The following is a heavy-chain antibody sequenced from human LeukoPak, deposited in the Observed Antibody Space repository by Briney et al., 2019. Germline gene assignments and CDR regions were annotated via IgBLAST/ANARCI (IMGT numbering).Heavy chain of an antibody. CDR3: AREMATGDFDI. J-gene: IGHJ3*02. CDR2: ISYDGSNK. Sequence: GRSLRLSCAASGFTFSSYAMHWVRQAPGKGLEWVAVISYDGSNKYYADSVKGRFTISRDNSKNTLYLQMNSLRAEDTAVYYCAREMATGDFDIWGQGTMVTVSS. D-gene: IGHD5-24*01. CDR1: GFTFSSYA. V-gene: IGHV3-30-3*01.